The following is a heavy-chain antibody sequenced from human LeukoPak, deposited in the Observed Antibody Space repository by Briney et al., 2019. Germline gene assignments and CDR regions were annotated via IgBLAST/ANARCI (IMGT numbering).Heavy chain of an antibody. CDR3: ARDLELQKGEYSSGWYYYFYYMDV. J-gene: IGHJ6*03. V-gene: IGHV4-4*07. Sequence: SETLSLTCTVSGGSISSYYWSWIRQPAGKGLEWIGRIYTSGSTNYNPSLKSRVTMSVDTSKNQFSLKLSSVTATDPAVYYCARDLELQKGEYSSGWYYYFYYMDVWGKGTTVTISS. D-gene: IGHD6-19*01. CDR1: GGSISSYY. CDR2: IYTSGST.